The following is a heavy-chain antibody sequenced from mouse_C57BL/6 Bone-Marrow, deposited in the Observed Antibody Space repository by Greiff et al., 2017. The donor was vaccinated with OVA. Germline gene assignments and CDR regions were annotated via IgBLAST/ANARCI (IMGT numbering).Heavy chain of an antibody. J-gene: IGHJ2*01. Sequence: DVQLVESGGDLVKPEGSLKPPVAASGFPFSSYGLSWVRRTPDKRLAWVATISGGGSYTYYPDSVKGRFTISRDNAKNTLYLQMSSLKSEDTAMYYCARHGDYGSFFDYWGQGTTLTVSS. V-gene: IGHV5-6*01. CDR2: ISGGGSYT. D-gene: IGHD1-1*01. CDR1: GFPFSSYG. CDR3: ARHGDYGSFFDY.